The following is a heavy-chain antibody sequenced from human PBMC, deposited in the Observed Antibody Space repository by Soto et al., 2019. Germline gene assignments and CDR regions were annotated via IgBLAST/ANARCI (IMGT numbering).Heavy chain of an antibody. J-gene: IGHJ5*02. CDR1: GGSITNYY. D-gene: IGHD2-2*01. V-gene: IGHV4-59*01. Sequence: QVRLQESGPGLVKPSETLSLTCTVSGGSITNYYWSWIRQSPGKGLEWIGHIYHSGRTKDNPSLKSRVTISIDTSKNQFSLKLNSVTAADTAVYSCARDGSCSSTRCYEGNWFDPWGQGTLVTVSS. CDR3: ARDGSCSSTRCYEGNWFDP. CDR2: IYHSGRT.